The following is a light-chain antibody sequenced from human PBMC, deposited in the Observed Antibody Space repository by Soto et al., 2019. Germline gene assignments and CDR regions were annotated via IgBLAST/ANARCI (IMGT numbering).Light chain of an antibody. CDR2: EAS. CDR3: QQFGSPPIT. V-gene: IGKV3D-20*01. CDR1: ENVRSNY. J-gene: IGKJ5*01. Sequence: EIVLTQSQATLSFSPGEGASLSCGASENVRSNYIVWYQQKPGLAPRLLISEASTRATGITDRFSGSGSGRDFTLTISRVEPEDFAIYYCQQFGSPPITFGQGTRLDFK.